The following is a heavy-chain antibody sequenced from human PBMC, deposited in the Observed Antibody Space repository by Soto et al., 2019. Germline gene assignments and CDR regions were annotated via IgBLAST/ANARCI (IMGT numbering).Heavy chain of an antibody. CDR1: GFTFSTYA. CDR2: ISSNGGNT. V-gene: IGHV3-64*01. J-gene: IGHJ4*02. D-gene: IGHD6-13*01. CDR3: ARSPGIAAALAY. Sequence: EVQLVESGGGLVQPGGSLTLSCAASGFTFSTYAMHWVRQAPGKGLEYVPAISSNGGNTYYANSVKGRFTISRDNSKNTLYLQMGSLRADDMAVYYCARSPGIAAALAYWGQGTLVTVSS.